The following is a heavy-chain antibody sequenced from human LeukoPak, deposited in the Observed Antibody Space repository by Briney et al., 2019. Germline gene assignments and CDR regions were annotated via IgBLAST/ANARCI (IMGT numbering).Heavy chain of an antibody. J-gene: IGHJ4*02. V-gene: IGHV3-23*01. Sequence: AASLTFSCAASGFTFSSYDMSWVRQAPGKGLEWVSGISGSGGSTYYVDSVKGRFTISRDNSKNTLYLQMNSLRAEDTAVYYCAKSGVGATTVGHFDYWGQGTLVTVSS. D-gene: IGHD1-26*01. CDR2: ISGSGGST. CDR1: GFTFSSYD. CDR3: AKSGVGATTVGHFDY.